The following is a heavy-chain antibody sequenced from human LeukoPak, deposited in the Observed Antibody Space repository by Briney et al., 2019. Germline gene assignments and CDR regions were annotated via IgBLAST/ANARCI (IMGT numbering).Heavy chain of an antibody. CDR1: GFTFTSYG. V-gene: IGHV3-30*18. Sequence: TGGSLRLSCAASGFTFTSYGMHWVRQAPGKGLEWMALISYDGNNKYYADSVKGRFTISRENSKNTLYLQMNSLRTEDTAVYYCAKAPYSSIWFVNSWGQGTLVTVSS. CDR3: AKAPYSSIWFVNS. D-gene: IGHD6-13*01. J-gene: IGHJ4*02. CDR2: ISYDGNNK.